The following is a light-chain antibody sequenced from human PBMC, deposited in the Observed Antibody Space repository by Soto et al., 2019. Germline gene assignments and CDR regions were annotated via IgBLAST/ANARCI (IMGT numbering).Light chain of an antibody. J-gene: IGKJ1*01. Sequence: DIQMTQSPSTLSASVGDRGTITCRASQSISSWLAWYQQKKGKAPKLLIYDASSLESGVPSRFRGSGSGTECTLTINRLQPDDFETYYCQQYNSYSGTFGQGTKVDIK. CDR1: QSISSW. V-gene: IGKV1-5*01. CDR2: DAS. CDR3: QQYNSYSGT.